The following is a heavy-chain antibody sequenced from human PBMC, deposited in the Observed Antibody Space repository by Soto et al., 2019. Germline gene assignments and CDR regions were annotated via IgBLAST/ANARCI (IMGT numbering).Heavy chain of an antibody. CDR3: ARVGGLAARTFDY. J-gene: IGHJ4*02. CDR1: GGSIRDFY. Sequence: SNTLSLTCTVSGGSIRDFYWSWIRQPPGKGLEWIDYIYYSGSTNYNPSLKSRVTISVDTSKNQFSLNLRSMSPADTAVYYCARVGGLAARTFDYWGPGTLVTVSS. D-gene: IGHD6-6*01. CDR2: IYYSGST. V-gene: IGHV4-59*01.